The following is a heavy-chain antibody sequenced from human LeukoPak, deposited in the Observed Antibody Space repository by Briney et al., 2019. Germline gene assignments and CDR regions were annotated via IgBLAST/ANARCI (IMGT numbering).Heavy chain of an antibody. CDR1: GGSFSGYY. CDR3: ARTAAGPIYLPYYFDY. CDR2: INHSGST. Sequence: SETLSLTCAVYGGSFSGYYWSWIRQPPGKGLEWIGEINHSGSTNYNPSLKSRVTMSVDTSKNQFSLKLSSVTAADTAVYYCARTAAGPIYLPYYFDYWGQGTLVTVSS. D-gene: IGHD6-13*01. V-gene: IGHV4-34*01. J-gene: IGHJ4*02.